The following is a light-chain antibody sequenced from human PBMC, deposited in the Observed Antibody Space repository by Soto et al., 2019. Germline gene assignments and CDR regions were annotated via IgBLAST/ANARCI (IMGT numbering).Light chain of an antibody. CDR1: NIGSKS. CDR3: TVWHSSSDHTRGYV. CDR2: YDS. Sequence: SYELTQPPSVSVAPGKTARITCGGNNIGSKSVHWYQQKPGQAPVLVIYYDSDRPSGIPERFSGAKSGNTATLTISRVEAGDDAVYYCTVWHSSSDHTRGYVFRTGTKLTVL. J-gene: IGLJ1*01. V-gene: IGLV3-21*04.